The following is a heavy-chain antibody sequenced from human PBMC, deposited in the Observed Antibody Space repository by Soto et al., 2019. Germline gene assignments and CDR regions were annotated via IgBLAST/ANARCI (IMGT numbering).Heavy chain of an antibody. J-gene: IGHJ6*02. CDR3: ARYHLLVAVAGSYYYYYGMDV. CDR1: GYTFTSYG. Sequence: GASVKVSCKASGYTFTSYGISWVRQAPGQGLEWMGWISAYNGNTNYAQKLQGRVTMTTDTSTSTAYMELRSLRSDDTAVYYCARYHLLVAVAGSYYYYYGMDVWGQGTTVTVSS. CDR2: ISAYNGNT. V-gene: IGHV1-18*01. D-gene: IGHD6-19*01.